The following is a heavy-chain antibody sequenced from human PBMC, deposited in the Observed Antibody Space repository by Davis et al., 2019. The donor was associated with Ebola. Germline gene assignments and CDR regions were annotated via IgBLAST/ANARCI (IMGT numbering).Heavy chain of an antibody. D-gene: IGHD1-26*01. CDR1: GFAFSTYA. J-gene: IGHJ4*02. Sequence: GESLKISCVASGFAFSTYAMSWVRQAPGKGLEWVSAISGSGHDTDYTDSVKGRFTISRDNSKNTLYLRMTNLKADDTATYYCASGTYRLGDYWGQEALVTVSS. CDR2: ISGSGHDT. V-gene: IGHV3-23*01. CDR3: ASGTYRLGDY.